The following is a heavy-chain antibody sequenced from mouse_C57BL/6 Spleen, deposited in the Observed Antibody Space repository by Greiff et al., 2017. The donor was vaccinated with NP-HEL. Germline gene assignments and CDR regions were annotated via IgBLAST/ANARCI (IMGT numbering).Heavy chain of an antibody. J-gene: IGHJ1*03. Sequence: VQLQQPGAELVRPGTSVKLSCKASGYTFTSYWMHWVKQRPGQGLEWIGVIDPSDSYTNYNQKFKGKATLTVDPSSSTAYMQLSSLTSEDSAVYYCASRGYYGSSQGYFDVWGTGTTVTVSS. CDR1: GYTFTSYW. CDR3: ASRGYYGSSQGYFDV. V-gene: IGHV1-59*01. D-gene: IGHD1-1*01. CDR2: IDPSDSYT.